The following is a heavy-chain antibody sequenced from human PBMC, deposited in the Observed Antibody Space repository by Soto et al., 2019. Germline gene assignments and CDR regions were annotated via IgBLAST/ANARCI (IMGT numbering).Heavy chain of an antibody. V-gene: IGHV4-31*03. CDR1: GGSISSGGYY. CDR3: AYGSGSPYYLDY. CDR2: IYYGGST. J-gene: IGHJ4*02. D-gene: IGHD3-10*01. Sequence: SETLSLTCTVSGGSISSGGYYWTWIRQHPGKGLEWIGYIYYGGSTYYNPSLRSRLDISADASENQFSLKLTSVTAADTAVYYCAYGSGSPYYLDYWGQGTGVTVSS.